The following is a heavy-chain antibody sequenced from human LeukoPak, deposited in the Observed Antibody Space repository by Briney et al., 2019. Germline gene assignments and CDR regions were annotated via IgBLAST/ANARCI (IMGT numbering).Heavy chain of an antibody. CDR1: GFTFSSYA. CDR2: ISYDGSNK. Sequence: PGGSLRLSCIASGFTFSSYAMHWVRQAPGKGLEWVAVISYDGSNKYYADSVKGRFTISRDNSKNTLYLQMNSLRAEDTAVYYCASSHDSQTDAFDIWGQGTMVTVSS. V-gene: IGHV3-30*04. D-gene: IGHD2-21*02. CDR3: ASSHDSQTDAFDI. J-gene: IGHJ3*02.